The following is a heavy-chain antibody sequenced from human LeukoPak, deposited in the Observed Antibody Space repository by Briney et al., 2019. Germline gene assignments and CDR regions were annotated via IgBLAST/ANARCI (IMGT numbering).Heavy chain of an antibody. V-gene: IGHV4-30-2*01. CDR2: IYHSDNT. Sequence: PSQTLSLTCAVCGGPISSGGYSWSWIRQPPGKGLEWIGYIYHSDNTYYNPSLKSRVTISVDTSKKQFSLKLSSVTAADTAVYYCARGVDYYGVWGQGTLVTVSS. J-gene: IGHJ4*02. D-gene: IGHD3-10*01. CDR1: GGPISSGGYS. CDR3: ARGVDYYGV.